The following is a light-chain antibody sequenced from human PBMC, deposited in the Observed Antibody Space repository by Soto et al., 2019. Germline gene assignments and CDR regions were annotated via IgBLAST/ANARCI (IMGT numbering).Light chain of an antibody. J-gene: IGKJ5*01. Sequence: FVVTQSPDTLSLSPGEGATLSCGASQSVGSYLAWYQQKPGQAPRLLIYASSNRATGIPARFSGSGSGIDFTLTISSLEPEDFAVYYCQQRSNWYTFGQGTRLEIK. V-gene: IGKV3-11*01. CDR3: QQRSNWYT. CDR2: ASS. CDR1: QSVGSY.